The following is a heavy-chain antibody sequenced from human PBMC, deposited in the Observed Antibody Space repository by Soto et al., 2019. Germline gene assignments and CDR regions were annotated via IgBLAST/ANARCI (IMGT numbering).Heavy chain of an antibody. J-gene: IGHJ1*01. V-gene: IGHV4-31*03. Sequence: SETLSLTCTVSGGSIRSGGYYWNWIRQHPGKGLEWIGYIYYSGHTYYNPSLKSRVTISVDTSKNQFSLNLSSVTAADTAVYYCARDYYDRSEYFQHWGQGTLVTVSS. D-gene: IGHD3-22*01. CDR3: ARDYYDRSEYFQH. CDR2: IYYSGHT. CDR1: GGSIRSGGYY.